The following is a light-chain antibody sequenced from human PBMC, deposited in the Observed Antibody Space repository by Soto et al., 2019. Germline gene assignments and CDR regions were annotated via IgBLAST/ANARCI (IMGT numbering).Light chain of an antibody. V-gene: IGKV3-15*01. J-gene: IGKJ4*01. CDR3: QHYNNWPLI. CDR1: QSVSSN. CDR2: GAS. Sequence: EIVMTQSPATLSVSPGERATLSCRASQSVSSNLAWYQQKPGQAPRLLIYGASTRATGIPARFSGSGSGTEFTLTISSLQSEDFAVYYCQHYNNWPLIFGGGTKVEIK.